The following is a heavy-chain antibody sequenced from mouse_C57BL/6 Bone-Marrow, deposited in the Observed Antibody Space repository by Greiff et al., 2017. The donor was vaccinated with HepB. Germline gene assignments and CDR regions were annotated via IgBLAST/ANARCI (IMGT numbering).Heavy chain of an antibody. CDR1: GYTFTDYN. J-gene: IGHJ1*03. V-gene: IGHV1-18*01. Sequence: VQLQQSGPELVKPGASVKIPCKASGYTFTDYNMDWVKQSHGKSLEWIGDINPNNGGTIYNQKFKGKATLTVDKSSSTAYMELRSLTSEDTAVYYCARRNTTVVEWYFDVWGTGTTVTVSS. CDR2: INPNNGGT. CDR3: ARRNTTVVEWYFDV. D-gene: IGHD1-1*01.